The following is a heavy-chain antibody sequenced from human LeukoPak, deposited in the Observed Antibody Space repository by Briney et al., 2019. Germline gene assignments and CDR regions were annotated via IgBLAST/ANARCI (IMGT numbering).Heavy chain of an antibody. Sequence: ASVTVSFKASGYTLTDYYMHWVRQAPGQGLEWMGWINPNSGGTNYAQKFQGRVTMTRDTSISTAYMELSRLRSDDTAVYYCARDVAAAGTDYYYYYMDVWGKGTTVTVSS. V-gene: IGHV1-2*02. CDR1: GYTLTDYY. CDR2: INPNSGGT. CDR3: ARDVAAAGTDYYYYYMDV. D-gene: IGHD6-13*01. J-gene: IGHJ6*03.